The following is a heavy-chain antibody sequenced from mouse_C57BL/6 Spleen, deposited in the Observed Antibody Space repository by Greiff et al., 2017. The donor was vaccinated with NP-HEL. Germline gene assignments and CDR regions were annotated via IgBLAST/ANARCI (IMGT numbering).Heavy chain of an antibody. CDR1: GYTFTDYN. D-gene: IGHD1-1*01. CDR2: INPNNGGT. J-gene: IGHJ2*01. Sequence: EVQLQQSGPELVKPGASVKIPCKASGYTFTDYNMDWVKQSHGKSLEWIGDINPNNGGTIYNQKFKGKATLTVDQSSSTAYMQLNSLTSEDSAVYYCARSYYYGRGPYYFDYWGQGTTLTVSS. CDR3: ARSYYYGRGPYYFDY. V-gene: IGHV1-18*01.